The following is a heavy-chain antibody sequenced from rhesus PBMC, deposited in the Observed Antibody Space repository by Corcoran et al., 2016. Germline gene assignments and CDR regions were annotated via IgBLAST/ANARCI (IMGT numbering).Heavy chain of an antibody. CDR2: ISTGGDKT. V-gene: IGHV3S25*01. Sequence: EVQLVESGGGLVQPGGSLRLSCAASVFTFSTYAMYWVRQAPGKGLEWISGISTGGDKTHYVDSVKGRFIISRDNSKNTLSLQMNSLKAEDTAVYYCVRDGYSSDYWGYDYWGQGVLVIVSS. CDR1: VFTFSTYA. J-gene: IGHJ4*01. D-gene: IGHD6-31*01. CDR3: VRDGYSSDYWGYDY.